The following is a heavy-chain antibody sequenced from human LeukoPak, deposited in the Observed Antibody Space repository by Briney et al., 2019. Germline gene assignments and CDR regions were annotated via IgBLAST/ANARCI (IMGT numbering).Heavy chain of an antibody. V-gene: IGHV4-39*01. CDR3: ARHWDIVVVPASPPYY. CDR2: IYYSGST. J-gene: IGHJ4*02. CDR1: GGSISSSSYY. Sequence: SQTLSLTCTVSGGSISSSSYYWGWIRQPPGKGLEWIGSIYYSGSTYYNPSLKSRVTISVDTSKNQFSLKLSSVTAADTAVYYCARHWDIVVVPASPPYYWGQGTLVTVSS. D-gene: IGHD2-2*01.